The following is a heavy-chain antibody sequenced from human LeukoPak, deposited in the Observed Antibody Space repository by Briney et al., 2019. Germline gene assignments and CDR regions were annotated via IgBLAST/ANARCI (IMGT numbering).Heavy chain of an antibody. V-gene: IGHV1-2*02. CDR1: GYTFTGYY. D-gene: IGHD6-13*01. CDR3: ARDHRWQQLVYNWFDP. Sequence: ASVKVSCKASGYTFTGYYMHWVRQAPGQGLEWMGWINPNSVGTNYAQKFQGRVTMTRDTSISTAYMELSRLRSDDTAVYYCARDHRWQQLVYNWFDPWGQGTLVTVSS. J-gene: IGHJ5*02. CDR2: INPNSVGT.